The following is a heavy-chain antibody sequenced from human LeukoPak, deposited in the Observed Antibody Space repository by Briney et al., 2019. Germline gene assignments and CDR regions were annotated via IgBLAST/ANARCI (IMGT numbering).Heavy chain of an antibody. V-gene: IGHV4-39*01. Sequence: SETLSLTCTVSGDSISGDRYYWAWIRQPPGKGLEWIGNIFDTGSTYYNPSLKSRVTMSVDTSKSQFSLKLSSVTASDTAVYFCVPLWSGYYTDSRGAVPPHSDSWGRGTQVTVSS. CDR1: GDSISGDRYY. D-gene: IGHD3-3*01. J-gene: IGHJ4*02. CDR2: IFDTGST. CDR3: VPLWSGYYTDSRGAVPPHSDS.